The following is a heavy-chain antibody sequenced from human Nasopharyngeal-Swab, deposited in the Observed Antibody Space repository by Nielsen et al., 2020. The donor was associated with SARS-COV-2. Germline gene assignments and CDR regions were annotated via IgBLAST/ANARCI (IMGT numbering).Heavy chain of an antibody. J-gene: IGHJ5*02. CDR2: ISGSGGST. CDR1: GFTFSSYA. V-gene: IGHV3-23*01. Sequence: GGSLRLSCAASGFTFSSYAMSWVRQAPGKGLEWVSAISGSGGSTYYADSVKGRFTISRDNSKNTLYLQMNSLRAEDTAVYYCAKGYSGYPRNNWSDPWGQGTLVTVSS. CDR3: AKGYSGYPRNNWSDP. D-gene: IGHD5-12*01.